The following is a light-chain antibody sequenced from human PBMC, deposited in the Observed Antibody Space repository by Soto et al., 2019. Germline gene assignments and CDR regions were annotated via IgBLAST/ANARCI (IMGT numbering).Light chain of an antibody. Sequence: EIVMTQSPATLSVSPGERATLSCRASQSVSSNLAWYQQKPGQAPRLLIYGASTRATGIPARFSGSGSGTEFTLTISSLQSEDFAVYYWQQYNNWPPLMYTFGQGTKLEIK. CDR3: QQYNNWPPLMYT. CDR2: GAS. J-gene: IGKJ2*01. CDR1: QSVSSN. V-gene: IGKV3-15*01.